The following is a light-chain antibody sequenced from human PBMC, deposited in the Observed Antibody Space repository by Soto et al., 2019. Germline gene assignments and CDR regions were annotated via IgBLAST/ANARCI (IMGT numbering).Light chain of an antibody. CDR1: SSDVGAYNY. CDR3: CSYAGTYKV. Sequence: QSVLTQPRSVSGSPGQSVTISCTGTSSDVGAYNYVSRYQHHPGKAPKLIIYDVTKRPSGVPDRFSGSKSGNTASLTISGLQADDEADYYCCSYAGTYKVFGTGTKVTV. CDR2: DVT. J-gene: IGLJ1*01. V-gene: IGLV2-11*01.